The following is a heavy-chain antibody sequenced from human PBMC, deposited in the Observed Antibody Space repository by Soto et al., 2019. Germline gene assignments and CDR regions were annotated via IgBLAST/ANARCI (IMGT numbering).Heavy chain of an antibody. Sequence: RGESLKISCKGSGYRFSSYWIGWVRQMPGKGLEWMGIIYPGDSDIRYSPSFQGQVTISADKSISTAYLQWSSLKASDTAIYYCARQPDYNILTDYSYYFDQWGQGTPVTSPQ. CDR3: ARQPDYNILTDYSYYFDQ. D-gene: IGHD3-9*01. J-gene: IGHJ4*02. CDR1: GYRFSSYW. V-gene: IGHV5-51*01. CDR2: IYPGDSDI.